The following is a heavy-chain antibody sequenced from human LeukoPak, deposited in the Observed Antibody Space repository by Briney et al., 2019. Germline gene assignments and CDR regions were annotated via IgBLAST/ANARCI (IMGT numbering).Heavy chain of an antibody. V-gene: IGHV3-48*03. Sequence: GGSLRLSCAASGFTFGSYKMNWVRQAPGKGLEWVSYISSSGSTIYYADSVKGRFTISRDNAKNSLYLQMNSLRAEDTAVYYCARTDYYGSGSYDCWGQGTLVTVSS. CDR3: ARTDYYGSGSYDC. CDR1: GFTFGSYK. J-gene: IGHJ4*02. CDR2: ISSSGSTI. D-gene: IGHD3-10*01.